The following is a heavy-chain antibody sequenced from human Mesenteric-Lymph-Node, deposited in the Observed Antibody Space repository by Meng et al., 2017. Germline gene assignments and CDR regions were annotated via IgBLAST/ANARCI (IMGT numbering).Heavy chain of an antibody. CDR2: ISSDGHRI. CDR1: GFSFSTSS. CDR3: ARTYYSGYDYRGVGAFDI. D-gene: IGHD5-12*01. Sequence: GESLKIPREGPGFSFSTSSMHWVRQAPGKGLEYVSAISSDGHRIYYGNSVKGRFTISRDNSKNTLYLQMDNLRIEDTAVYYCARTYYSGYDYRGVGAFDIWGQGTMVTVSS. J-gene: IGHJ3*02. V-gene: IGHV3-64*01.